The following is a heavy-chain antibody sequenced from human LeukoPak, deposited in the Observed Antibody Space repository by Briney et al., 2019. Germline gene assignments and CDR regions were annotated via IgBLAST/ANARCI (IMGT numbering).Heavy chain of an antibody. CDR3: ARDRSSGWFDY. Sequence: PSETLSLTCTVSGGSISSGGYYYTWIRQHPGKVLEYIGYIYYSGSTYYNPSLKSRVAMSVDTSKSQFSLKLSSVTAAETAVYYCARDRSSGWFDYWGQGTLVTVSS. CDR2: IYYSGST. J-gene: IGHJ4*02. V-gene: IGHV4-31*03. CDR1: GGSISSGGYY. D-gene: IGHD6-19*01.